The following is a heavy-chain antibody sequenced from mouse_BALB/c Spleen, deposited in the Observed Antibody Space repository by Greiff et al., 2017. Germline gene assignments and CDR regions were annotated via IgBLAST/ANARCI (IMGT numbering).Heavy chain of an antibody. J-gene: IGHJ3*01. Sequence: VQLKESGAELVKPGASVKLSCTASGFNIKDTYMHWVKQRPEQGLEWIGRIDPANGDTKYDPKFQGKATITADTSSNTAYLQLSSLTSEDTAVYYCARDYYGSRAWFAYWGQGTLVTVSA. CDR2: IDPANGDT. CDR1: GFNIKDTY. V-gene: IGHV14-3*02. CDR3: ARDYYGSRAWFAY. D-gene: IGHD1-1*01.